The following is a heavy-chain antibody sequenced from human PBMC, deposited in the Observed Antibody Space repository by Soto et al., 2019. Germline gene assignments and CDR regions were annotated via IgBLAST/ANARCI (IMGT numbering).Heavy chain of an antibody. J-gene: IGHJ4*02. CDR2: IGTAGDT. V-gene: IGHV3-13*01. CDR3: ARDRLDCSGGSCYYFIDY. D-gene: IGHD2-15*01. CDR1: GFTFSSYD. Sequence: GGSLRLXCAASGFTFSSYDMHWVRQATGKGLEWVSAIGTAGDTYYPGSVKGRFTISRENAKNSLYLQMNSLRAEDTAVYYCARDRLDCSGGSCYYFIDYWGQGTLVTVSS.